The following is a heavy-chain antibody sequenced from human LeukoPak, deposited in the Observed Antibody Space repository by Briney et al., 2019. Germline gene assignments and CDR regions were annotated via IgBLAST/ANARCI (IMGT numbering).Heavy chain of an antibody. Sequence: SETLSLTCTVSSGSISSNNYYWGWIRQPPGKGLEWIGSIYHTGGTFYNPSLKSRVTMSLDALKNQFTLKVTSVTATDTAVYYCARLVSYDVLTENFYKYYMDVWGKGTTVTVSS. CDR1: SGSISSNNYY. CDR2: IYHTGGT. J-gene: IGHJ6*03. V-gene: IGHV4-39*01. CDR3: ARLVSYDVLTENFYKYYMDV. D-gene: IGHD3-9*01.